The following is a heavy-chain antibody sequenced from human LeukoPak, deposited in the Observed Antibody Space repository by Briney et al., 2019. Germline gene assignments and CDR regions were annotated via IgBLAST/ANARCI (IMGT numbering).Heavy chain of an antibody. D-gene: IGHD3-10*01. Sequence: SETLSLTCTVSGGSISSDGYYWSWIRQHPGKGLEWIGYIYYSGSTYYNPSLKSRVTISVDTSKNQFSLKLSSVTAADTAVYYCARFHSGGSGSYFWFDPWGQGTLVTVSS. CDR1: GGSISSDGYY. CDR3: ARFHSGGSGSYFWFDP. CDR2: IYYSGST. V-gene: IGHV4-31*03. J-gene: IGHJ5*02.